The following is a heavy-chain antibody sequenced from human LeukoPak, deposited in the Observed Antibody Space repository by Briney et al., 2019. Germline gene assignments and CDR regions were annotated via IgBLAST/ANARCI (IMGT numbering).Heavy chain of an antibody. CDR2: IYYSGST. V-gene: IGHV4-61*01. CDR1: GYSISSGYY. CDR3: ARDSRFGSITVFGIIYENWFDT. J-gene: IGHJ5*02. Sequence: TSQTLSLTCTVSGYSISSGYYWGWIRQPPGKGLEWIGYIYYSGSTNYNPSLKSRVTISVDTSKNQFSLKLSSVTAADTAVYYCARDSRFGSITVFGIIYENWFDTWGQGTHVIVSS. D-gene: IGHD3-3*01.